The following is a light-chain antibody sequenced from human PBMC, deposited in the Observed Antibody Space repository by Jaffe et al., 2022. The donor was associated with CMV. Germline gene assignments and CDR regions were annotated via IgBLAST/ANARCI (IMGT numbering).Light chain of an antibody. CDR2: EVT. CDR1: SSDIGNSNV. Sequence: QSALTQPASVSGSPGQSITISCTGTSSDIGNSNVVSWYQQHPGEAPKLMIYEVTKRPSGISNRFSASKSGSTASLTISGLQAEDEADYYCCAYVISSTSRGVVFGGGTKLSVL. CDR3: CAYVISSTSRGVV. V-gene: IGLV2-23*02. J-gene: IGLJ2*01.